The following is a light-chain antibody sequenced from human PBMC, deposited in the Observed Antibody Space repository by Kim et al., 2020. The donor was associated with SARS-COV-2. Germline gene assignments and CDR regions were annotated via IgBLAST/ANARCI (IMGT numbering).Light chain of an antibody. V-gene: IGKV3-20*01. CDR2: GAS. Sequence: EIVLTQSPGTLSVSPGERATLSCRASQSISSNFLAWYQQKPGQAPRLLIYGASSGATGIPDKFSGSGSGTDFTLTISRLESEDFAVYYCQQYGSSPITFGQGTRLEIK. CDR3: QQYGSSPIT. J-gene: IGKJ5*01. CDR1: QSISSNF.